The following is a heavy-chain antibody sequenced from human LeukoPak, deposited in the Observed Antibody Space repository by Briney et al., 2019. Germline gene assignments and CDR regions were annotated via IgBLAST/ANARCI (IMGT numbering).Heavy chain of an antibody. J-gene: IGHJ4*02. CDR1: GYTFTGYY. D-gene: IGHD3-22*01. V-gene: IGHV1-46*01. CDR2: TNPSGGST. CDR3: ARQKNYYDSSGYYLEEFDY. Sequence: ASVKVSCKASGYTFTGYYMHWVRQAPGQGLEWMGITNPSGGSTSYAQKFQGRVTMTRDTSTSTVYMELSSLRSEDTAVYYCARQKNYYDSSGYYLEEFDYWGQGTLVTVSS.